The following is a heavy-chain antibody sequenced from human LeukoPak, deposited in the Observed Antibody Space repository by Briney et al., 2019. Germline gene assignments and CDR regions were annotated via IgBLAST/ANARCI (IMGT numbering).Heavy chain of an antibody. CDR1: GGSISSSSYY. CDR2: IYYSGST. CDR3: ARPVGSSSSGDYYYYYMDV. Sequence: PSETLSLTCTVSGGSISSSSYYWGWIRQPPGKGLEWIGSIYYSGSTYYNPSLKSRVTISVDTSKNQFFLKLSSVTAADTAVYYCARPVGSSSSGDYYYYYMDVWGKGTTVTVSS. V-gene: IGHV4-39*01. D-gene: IGHD6-6*01. J-gene: IGHJ6*03.